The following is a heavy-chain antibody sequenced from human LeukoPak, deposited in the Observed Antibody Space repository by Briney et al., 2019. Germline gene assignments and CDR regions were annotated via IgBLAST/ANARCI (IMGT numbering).Heavy chain of an antibody. Sequence: ASVKVSCKASGYTFTSYGISCVRQAPGQGVEWMGWISAYNGKTNYAQKLQGRVTMTTDTSTSTAYMELRSLRSDDTAVYYCASFAGGYYGSGSYYNSPNDYWGQGTLVTVSS. CDR1: GYTFTSYG. D-gene: IGHD3-10*01. J-gene: IGHJ4*02. CDR2: ISAYNGKT. V-gene: IGHV1-18*01. CDR3: ASFAGGYYGSGSYYNSPNDY.